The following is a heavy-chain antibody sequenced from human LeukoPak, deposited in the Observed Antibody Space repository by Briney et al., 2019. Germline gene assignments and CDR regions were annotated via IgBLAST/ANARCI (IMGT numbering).Heavy chain of an antibody. V-gene: IGHV3-21*01. Sequence: PGGSLRLSCTASGFTLRNYWMTWVRQAPGKGLEWVSSISSRSSYIYYADSVKGRFTISRDNAKNSLYLQMNSLRAEDTAVYYCARVGDYGDYVGYWGQGTLVTVSS. CDR2: ISSRSSYI. CDR1: GFTLRNYW. D-gene: IGHD4-17*01. J-gene: IGHJ4*02. CDR3: ARVGDYGDYVGY.